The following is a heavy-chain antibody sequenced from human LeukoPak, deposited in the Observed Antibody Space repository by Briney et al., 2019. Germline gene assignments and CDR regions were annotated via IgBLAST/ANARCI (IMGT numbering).Heavy chain of an antibody. CDR1: GGSLWSFY. Sequence: PSETLSLTCTVSGGSLWSFYWSWVRQPAGKGLEWIGRLYNNGSTNYSPSLKSRVIMSFDPSKNQFSLKLSSVTAADTAVYYCARDLITFGGANPSLPPLYYMDVWGKGTTVTVSS. J-gene: IGHJ6*03. D-gene: IGHD3-16*01. CDR2: LYNNGST. CDR3: ARDLITFGGANPSLPPLYYMDV. V-gene: IGHV4-4*07.